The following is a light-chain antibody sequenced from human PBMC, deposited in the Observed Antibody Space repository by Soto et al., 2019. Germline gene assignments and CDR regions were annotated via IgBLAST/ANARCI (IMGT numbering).Light chain of an antibody. CDR2: DIS. Sequence: EVVMTQSPATLSVSPGESAPLSCRASQTVSRNLAWYQQRPGQAPRLLIYDISNRATGVPARFSGSGSETEFTLTIRSLQSEDFAVYFCQQYNNWPSFGQGTRLEIK. J-gene: IGKJ5*01. CDR3: QQYNNWPS. V-gene: IGKV3-15*01. CDR1: QTVSRN.